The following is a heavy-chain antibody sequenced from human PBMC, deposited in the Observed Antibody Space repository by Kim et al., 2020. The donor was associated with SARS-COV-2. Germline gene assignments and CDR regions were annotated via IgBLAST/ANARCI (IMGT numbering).Heavy chain of an antibody. V-gene: IGHV3-74*01. CDR3: ARGSGSHGSGVGV. CDR1: GFTFSSYW. Sequence: GGSLRLSCAASGFTFSSYWMHWVRQAPGTGLVWVSRINNDGVDTSYADFVKGRFTISRDNAKNTLSLQMNSLRVEDTAVYFCARGSGSHGSGVGVWGQGTTVTVSS. J-gene: IGHJ6*01. CDR2: INNDGVDT. D-gene: IGHD3-3*01.